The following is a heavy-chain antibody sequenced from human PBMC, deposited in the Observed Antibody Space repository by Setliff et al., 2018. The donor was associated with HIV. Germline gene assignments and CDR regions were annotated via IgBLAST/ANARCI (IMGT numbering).Heavy chain of an antibody. D-gene: IGHD1-26*01. CDR2: ISGSGGST. J-gene: IGHJ6*03. Sequence: GGSLRLSCAASGLIFSSYWMSWVRQAPGKGLEWVSAISGSGGSTYYADSVKGRFTISRDNSKNTLYLQMNSLRAEDTAVYYCARDRGLRGMLLSSKELGFYCMDVWGKGTTVTVSS. CDR3: ARDRGLRGMLLSSKELGFYCMDV. V-gene: IGHV3-23*01. CDR1: GLIFSSYW.